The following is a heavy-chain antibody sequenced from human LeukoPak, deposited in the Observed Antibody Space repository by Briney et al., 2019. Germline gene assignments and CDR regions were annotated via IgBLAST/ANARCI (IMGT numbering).Heavy chain of an antibody. CDR1: GGSISSYY. J-gene: IGHJ3*02. CDR2: IYYSGST. V-gene: IGHV4-39*01. D-gene: IGHD1-7*01. Sequence: PSETLSLTCTVSGGSISSYYWGWIRQPPGKGLEWIGSIYYSGSTYYNPSLKSRVTISVDTSKNQFSLKLSSVTAADTAVYYCARRALELPFDIWGQGTMVTVSS. CDR3: ARRALELPFDI.